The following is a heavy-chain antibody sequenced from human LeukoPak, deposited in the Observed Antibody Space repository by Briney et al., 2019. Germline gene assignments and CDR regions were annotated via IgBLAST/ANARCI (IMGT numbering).Heavy chain of an antibody. D-gene: IGHD3-3*01. CDR2: IRYDGSNK. Sequence: GGSLRHSFAASVFPLSSYGMQWVRQAPAKGLEWVAFIRYDGSNKYYADSVKGRLNISRDNSKKTLYLQMNSLRDEDTAVYYCAKLMSGGVRFLEGFDYWGQGTMVTVSS. CDR3: AKLMSGGVRFLEGFDY. J-gene: IGHJ4*02. V-gene: IGHV3-30*02. CDR1: VFPLSSYG.